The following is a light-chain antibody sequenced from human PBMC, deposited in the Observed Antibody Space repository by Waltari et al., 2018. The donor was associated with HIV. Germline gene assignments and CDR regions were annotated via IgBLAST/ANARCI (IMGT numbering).Light chain of an antibody. CDR2: HSS. CDR1: QNVDYK. J-gene: IGKJ4*01. V-gene: IGKV3D-15*01. Sequence: DILLTQSPATISVSPGGRVTVSCRASQNVDYKLAWYQQKPGQSPRLLIYHSSVRAAGVPTRFGGAGSATNFTLTITSLQSEDFALYFCQQYHHWPPFTFGGGSRVELK. CDR3: QQYHHWPPFT.